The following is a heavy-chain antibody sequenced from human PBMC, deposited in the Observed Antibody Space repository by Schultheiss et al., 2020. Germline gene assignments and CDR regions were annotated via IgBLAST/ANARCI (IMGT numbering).Heavy chain of an antibody. CDR2: IYYSGST. Sequence: SETLSLTCAVSGGSISSYYWSWLRQPPGKGLEWIGSIYYSGSTNYNPSLKSRVTISVDTSKNQFSLKLSSVTAADTAVYYCAREGGSGWEFDYWGQGTLVTVSS. CDR3: AREGGSGWEFDY. CDR1: GGSISSYY. V-gene: IGHV4-59*01. D-gene: IGHD6-19*01. J-gene: IGHJ4*02.